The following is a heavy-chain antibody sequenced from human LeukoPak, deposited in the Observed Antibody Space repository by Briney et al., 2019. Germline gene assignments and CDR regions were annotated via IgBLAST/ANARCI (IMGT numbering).Heavy chain of an antibody. CDR1: GFNFSTHA. Sequence: NPGGSLRLSCAAAGFNFSTHAMSWVRQAPGKGLEWVSTIRGGDGNSYYSDTMKGRLTVSKDMAKNTLHLQLNSLRADDTAVYYCARIYNKDCTGGSCTVDLWGQGTMVTVSS. D-gene: IGHD2-15*01. J-gene: IGHJ3*01. V-gene: IGHV3-23*01. CDR3: ARIYNKDCTGGSCTVDL. CDR2: IRGGDGNS.